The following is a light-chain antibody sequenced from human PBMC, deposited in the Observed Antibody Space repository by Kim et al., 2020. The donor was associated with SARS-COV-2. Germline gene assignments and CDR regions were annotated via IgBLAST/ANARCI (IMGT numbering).Light chain of an antibody. CDR3: QQRSNGSWT. CDR1: HSVSSF. V-gene: IGKV3-11*01. J-gene: IGKJ1*01. Sequence: LATGDSAPGSCRSSHSVSSFCAWNRQDPGQAPRLLVYDASARATCITARFRGSGSETAFSLTISCRGPDDFAVYDCQQRSNGSWTFGQGTKVGIK. CDR2: DAS.